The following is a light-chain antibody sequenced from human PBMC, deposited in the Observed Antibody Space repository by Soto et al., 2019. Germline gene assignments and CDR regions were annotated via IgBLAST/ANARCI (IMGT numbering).Light chain of an antibody. CDR3: LLSYSGARV. CDR1: TGAVTSGHF. J-gene: IGLJ3*02. V-gene: IGLV7-46*01. Sequence: QTVVTQEPSLTVSPGGTVSLTCGSSTGAVTSGHFPYWFRQKPGQAPRTLIFDTSNKYSWTPARFSGSLLGDKAALTLSGAQPEDEADYYCLLSYSGARVFGGGTKLTVL. CDR2: DTS.